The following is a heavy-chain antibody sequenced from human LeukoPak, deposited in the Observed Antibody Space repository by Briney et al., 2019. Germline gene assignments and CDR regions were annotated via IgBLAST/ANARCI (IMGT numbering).Heavy chain of an antibody. D-gene: IGHD3-10*01. CDR2: ISPDGSRT. Sequence: GGSLRLSCAASGFTFSRYWMHWVRQAPGKGLVWVSRISPDGSRTTYADSVKGRFTISRDNAKNTVYLQMNSLRAEDTAVYYCARVALGSYNWFDPWGQGTLVTVSS. J-gene: IGHJ5*02. CDR3: ARVALGSYNWFDP. V-gene: IGHV3-74*01. CDR1: GFTFSRYW.